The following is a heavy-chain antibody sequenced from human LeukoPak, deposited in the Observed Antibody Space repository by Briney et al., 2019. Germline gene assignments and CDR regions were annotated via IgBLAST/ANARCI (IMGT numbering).Heavy chain of an antibody. CDR1: GFTFRSYG. CDR2: IRYDGSNK. J-gene: IGHJ4*02. D-gene: IGHD3-10*01. V-gene: IGHV3-30*02. CDR3: ARAGSGKTYYFDY. Sequence: GGSLRLSCAASGFTFRSYGMHWVRQAPGKGLEWVAFIRYDGSNKYYADSVKGRFTISRDNAKNSLYLQMNSLRAEDTAVYYCARAGSGKTYYFDYWGQGTLVTVSS.